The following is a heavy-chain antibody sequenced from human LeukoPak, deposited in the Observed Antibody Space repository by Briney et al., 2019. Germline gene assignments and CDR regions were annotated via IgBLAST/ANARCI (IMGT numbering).Heavy chain of an antibody. Sequence: ASVKISCKASGYTFTSYGISWVRQAPGQGLEWMGWISAYNGNTNYAQKLQGRVTMTTDTSTSTAYMELRSLRSDDTAVYYCARVRGYYDSSGPRDYWGQGTLVTVSS. J-gene: IGHJ4*02. CDR2: ISAYNGNT. V-gene: IGHV1-18*01. CDR1: GYTFTSYG. CDR3: ARVRGYYDSSGPRDY. D-gene: IGHD3-22*01.